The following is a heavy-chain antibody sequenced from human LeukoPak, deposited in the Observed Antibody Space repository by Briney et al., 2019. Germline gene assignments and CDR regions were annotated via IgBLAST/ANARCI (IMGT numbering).Heavy chain of an antibody. D-gene: IGHD3-10*01. CDR1: GGSISSGGYY. Sequence: SQTLSLTCTVSGGSISSGGYYWSWIRQHPGKGLEWIGYIYYSGSTYYNPSLKSRVTISVDTSKNQFSLKLSSVTAADTAVYYCAREIDLGSGGAYVVRYFDYWGQGTLVTVSS. CDR2: IYYSGST. CDR3: AREIDLGSGGAYVVRYFDY. V-gene: IGHV4-31*03. J-gene: IGHJ4*02.